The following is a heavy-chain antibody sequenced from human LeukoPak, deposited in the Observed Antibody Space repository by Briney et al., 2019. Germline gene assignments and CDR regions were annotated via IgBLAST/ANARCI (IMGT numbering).Heavy chain of an antibody. CDR3: ARNLPRDYGDYVAY. V-gene: IGHV1-2*06. D-gene: IGHD4-17*01. CDR1: GYTFTGYY. J-gene: IGHJ4*02. CDR2: INPNSGGT. Sequence: ASVKVSCKGSGYTFTGYYMHWVRQAPGQGLEWMGRINPNSGGTDYAQKFQGRVTITRDTSISTAYMELSRLRSDDTAVYYCARNLPRDYGDYVAYWGQGTLVTVSS.